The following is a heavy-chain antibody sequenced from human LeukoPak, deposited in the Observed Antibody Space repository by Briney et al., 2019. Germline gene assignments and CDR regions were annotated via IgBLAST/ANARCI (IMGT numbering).Heavy chain of an antibody. CDR1: GGSISGSDYY. CDR3: ARPDAQYYYDSSGYYYVFHGMDV. V-gene: IGHV4-39*01. Sequence: PSETLSLTCTVSGGSISGSDYYWTWIRQPPGKGLEWIGSIYYSGSTYYNPSLKSRVTISVDTSKNQFSLKLSSVTAADTAVYYCARPDAQYYYDSSGYYYVFHGMDVWGQGTTVTVSS. D-gene: IGHD3-22*01. CDR2: IYYSGST. J-gene: IGHJ6*02.